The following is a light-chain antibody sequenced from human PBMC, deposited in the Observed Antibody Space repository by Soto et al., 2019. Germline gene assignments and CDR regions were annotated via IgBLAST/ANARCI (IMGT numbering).Light chain of an antibody. CDR1: QSVSSW. Sequence: DIQMTQSPSTLSASVGDRVTITCRASQSVSSWLAWYQQKPGKAPKLLIYDASSLESGVPSRFSGSGSGTEFTLTISSLQPDDLATYYCQQYNSYLWTFGQGTKVDNK. CDR2: DAS. CDR3: QQYNSYLWT. J-gene: IGKJ1*01. V-gene: IGKV1-5*01.